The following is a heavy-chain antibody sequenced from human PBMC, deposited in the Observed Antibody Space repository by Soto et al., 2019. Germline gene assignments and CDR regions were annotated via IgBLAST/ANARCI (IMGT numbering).Heavy chain of an antibody. CDR3: TSDTYVGTPLHY. CDR2: IKGKTNGGTT. Sequence: GGSLSLSCKFSGFTLRNAGRNWFRQAPGKGLEWVGRIKGKTNGGTTDYAVPVKGRFVISRDDSRNTLYLQMNSLKTEDTAVYYCTSDTYVGTPLHYWGQGTLVTVSS. J-gene: IGHJ4*02. CDR1: GFTLRNAG. V-gene: IGHV3-15*07. D-gene: IGHD7-27*01.